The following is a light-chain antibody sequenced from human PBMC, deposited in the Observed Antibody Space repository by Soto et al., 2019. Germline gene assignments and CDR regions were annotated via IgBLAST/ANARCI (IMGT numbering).Light chain of an antibody. V-gene: IGKV3-11*01. CDR3: QQYGNSPLN. CDR2: DAS. J-gene: IGKJ4*01. Sequence: EIVLTQSPATLSLSPGERATLSCRASQSIGLAIAWYQHKPGQAPRLLIFDASQRATGIPARFRGSGSGTDFTLTISRLEPEDFALYYCQQYGNSPLNFGGGTKVDIK. CDR1: QSIGLA.